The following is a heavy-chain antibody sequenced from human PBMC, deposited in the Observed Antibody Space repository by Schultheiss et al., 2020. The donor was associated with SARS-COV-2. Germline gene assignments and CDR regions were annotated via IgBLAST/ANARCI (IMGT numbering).Heavy chain of an antibody. V-gene: IGHV3-23*01. D-gene: IGHD2-15*01. CDR2: ISGSGGST. Sequence: GGSLRLSCAASGFTFSSYAMSWVRQAPGKGLEWVSAISGSGGSTYYADSVKGRFTISRDNSKNTLYLQMNSLRAEDTAVYYCAKKGAIGYCSGGSCYPFDYWGQGTLVTVSS. CDR3: AKKGAIGYCSGGSCYPFDY. J-gene: IGHJ4*02. CDR1: GFTFSSYA.